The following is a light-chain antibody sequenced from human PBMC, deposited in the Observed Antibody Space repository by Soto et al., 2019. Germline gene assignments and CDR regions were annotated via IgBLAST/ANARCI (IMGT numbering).Light chain of an antibody. J-gene: IGKJ1*01. CDR3: QHYDNWPSSP. Sequence: TLSVSPGERATLSCRASQSVSSNLAWYQQKPGQAPRLLIYGASTRATGIPARFSGSGSGTEFTLTISSLQSEDFAVYYCQHYDNWPSSPFGQVTMAEIK. CDR2: GAS. CDR1: QSVSSN. V-gene: IGKV3-15*01.